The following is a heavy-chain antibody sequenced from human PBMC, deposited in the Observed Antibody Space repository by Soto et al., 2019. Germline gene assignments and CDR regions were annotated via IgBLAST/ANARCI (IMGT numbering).Heavy chain of an antibody. CDR1: GGSISGGGYS. CDR3: ARLALVTRIFDY. D-gene: IGHD2-21*02. Sequence: PSGTLSLTCAVSGGSISGGGYSWSWIRQPPGKGLEWIGYVYHSGNPYYNPSPKGRVTISLDRSKNQFSLELGSVTAADTAVYYCARLALVTRIFDYWGQGTLVTVSS. V-gene: IGHV4-30-2*01. CDR2: VYHSGNP. J-gene: IGHJ4*02.